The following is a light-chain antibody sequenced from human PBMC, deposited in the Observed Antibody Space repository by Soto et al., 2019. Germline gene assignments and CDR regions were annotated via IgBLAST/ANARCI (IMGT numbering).Light chain of an antibody. V-gene: IGKV3-15*01. J-gene: IGKJ1*01. CDR1: QSISNH. CDR2: RAS. CDR3: QQFNNWLWT. Sequence: EIVMTQSPATLSVSPGERATLSCRASQSISNHLAWYQQKPGQAPRLLIYRASTRATGIPARFSGSGSGTEFTLTISSLQSEDFAVYDCQQFNNWLWTFGQGTKVEIK.